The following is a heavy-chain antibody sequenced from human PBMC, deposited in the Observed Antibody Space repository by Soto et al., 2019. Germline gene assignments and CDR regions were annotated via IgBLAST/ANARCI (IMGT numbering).Heavy chain of an antibody. J-gene: IGHJ3*02. CDR1: GYSFTSYS. D-gene: IGHD4-17*01. V-gene: IGHV1-18*01. Sequence: ASVKVSCKASGYSFTSYSISWVRQAPGQGLEWMGWINVYNDRTNYAQNLQGRLTLTTDRPTTTAYMELRSLGPDDTAVYYCAREGGYGDYQDAAFDIWGQGTLVTVSS. CDR3: AREGGYGDYQDAAFDI. CDR2: INVYNDRT.